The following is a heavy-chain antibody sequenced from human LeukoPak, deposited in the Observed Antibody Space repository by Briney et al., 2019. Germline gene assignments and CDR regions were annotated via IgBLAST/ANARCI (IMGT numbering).Heavy chain of an antibody. D-gene: IGHD5-18*01. J-gene: IGHJ4*02. V-gene: IGHV4-34*01. CDR1: GGSFSGYY. CDR3: ARGADGYSYGPYYFDY. Sequence: SETLSFTCAVYGGSFSGYYWSWIRQPPGKGLEWIGEINHSGSTNYNPSLKSRVTISVDTSKNQFSLKLSSVTAADTAVYYCARGADGYSYGPYYFDYWGQGTLVTVSS. CDR2: INHSGST.